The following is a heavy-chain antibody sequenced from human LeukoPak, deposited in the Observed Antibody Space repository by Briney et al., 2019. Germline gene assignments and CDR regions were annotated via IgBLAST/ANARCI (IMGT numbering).Heavy chain of an antibody. D-gene: IGHD2-2*02. V-gene: IGHV4-34*01. CDR3: ARANQLLYGPDAFDI. J-gene: IGHJ3*02. CDR1: GGSFSGYY. Sequence: SETLSLTCAVYGGSFSGYYWSWIRQPPGKGLEWIGEINHSGSTNYNPSLKSRVTISVDTSKNQFSLKLSSVTAADTAVYYCARANQLLYGPDAFDIWGQGKMVTVSS. CDR2: INHSGST.